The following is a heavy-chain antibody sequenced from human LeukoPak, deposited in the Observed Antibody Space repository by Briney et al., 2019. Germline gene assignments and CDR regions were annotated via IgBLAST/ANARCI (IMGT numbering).Heavy chain of an antibody. CDR1: GFTFSSYS. D-gene: IGHD2-21*01. J-gene: IGHJ3*02. CDR2: ISSSSTYI. Sequence: GGSLRLSCAASGFTFSSYSMNWVRQAPGKGLEWVSFISSSSTYIYYADSLKGRFTISRDNSKNTLYLQMNSLRAEDTAVYYCASNSGDTAFDIWGQGTPVTVSS. V-gene: IGHV3-21*01. CDR3: ASNSGDTAFDI.